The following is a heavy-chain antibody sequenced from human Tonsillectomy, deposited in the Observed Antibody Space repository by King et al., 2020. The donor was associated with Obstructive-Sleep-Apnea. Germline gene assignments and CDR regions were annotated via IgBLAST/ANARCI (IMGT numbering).Heavy chain of an antibody. D-gene: IGHD3-9*01. CDR3: ARDVPYDWLVPYYYYGMDV. V-gene: IGHV4-4*07. CDR1: GGSISSYS. Sequence: QLQESGPGLVQPSETLSLTCTVSGGSISSYSWAWIRQPAGEGLEWIGRMFTSGSTNCNPSLKSRVTMSVDTSKNQFSLKLSSVTAADTAVYYCARDVPYDWLVPYYYYGMDVWGQGTTVTVSS. J-gene: IGHJ6*02. CDR2: MFTSGST.